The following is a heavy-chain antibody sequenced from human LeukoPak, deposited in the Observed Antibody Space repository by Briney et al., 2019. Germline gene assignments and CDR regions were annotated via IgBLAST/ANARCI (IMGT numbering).Heavy chain of an antibody. Sequence: GASVKVSCKASGYTFTGYYMHWVRQAPGQGLEWMGWINPNSGGTNYAQKFQGRVTMTRDTSISTAYMELSRLRSDDTAVYYCARDTQGGYYDSSGYYLTLTLDYWGQGTLVTVSS. D-gene: IGHD3-22*01. CDR1: GYTFTGYY. J-gene: IGHJ4*02. CDR3: ARDTQGGYYDSSGYYLTLTLDY. V-gene: IGHV1-2*02. CDR2: INPNSGGT.